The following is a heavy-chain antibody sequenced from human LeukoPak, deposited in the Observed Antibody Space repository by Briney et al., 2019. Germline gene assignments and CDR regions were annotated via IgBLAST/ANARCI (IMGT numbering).Heavy chain of an antibody. CDR3: ARQTGTYGFRNY. Sequence: SETLSLTCTVSSYSISSASYWGWIRQSPGKGLEWIGSIYHSGSTYYNPSLKSRVTISADTSKNQFSLKLNSVTAADTAVYYCARQTGTYGFRNYWGQGTPVTVSS. V-gene: IGHV4-38-2*02. D-gene: IGHD2-8*01. CDR2: IYHSGST. CDR1: SYSISSASY. J-gene: IGHJ4*02.